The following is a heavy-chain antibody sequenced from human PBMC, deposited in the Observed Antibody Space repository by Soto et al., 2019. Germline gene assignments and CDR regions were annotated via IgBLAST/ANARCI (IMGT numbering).Heavy chain of an antibody. CDR1: GFSLTTSGVG. CDR2: IYWDDDK. V-gene: IGHV2-5*02. Sequence: QITLNESGPTQVKPRQTLTLTCTFSGFSLTTSGVGVGWIRQSPGKAPGWLALIYWDDDKRYSPSLKSRLTTTKDTSKTQVVLTMADLDPADTATYYCAHRVLRTVFGLVTTTATSFAFWGQGTPVAVSS. J-gene: IGHJ4*02. CDR3: AHRVLRTVFGLVTTTATSFAF. D-gene: IGHD3-3*01.